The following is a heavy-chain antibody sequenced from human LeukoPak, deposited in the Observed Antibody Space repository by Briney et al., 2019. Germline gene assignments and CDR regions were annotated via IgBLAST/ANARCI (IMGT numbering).Heavy chain of an antibody. J-gene: IGHJ6*03. CDR3: ARGRQDVTMIVVIMTAVSYYLDV. CDR1: GGSFSGYY. Sequence: PSETLSLTCAVYGGSFSGYYWTWIRHPPEKGLEWIGEVNPSGSTNYNPSLKSRVTISVDTSKNQFSLTLSSVTAADTAVYYCARGRQDVTMIVVIMTAVSYYLDVWGKGTTVTVS. CDR2: VNPSGST. D-gene: IGHD3-22*01. V-gene: IGHV4-34*01.